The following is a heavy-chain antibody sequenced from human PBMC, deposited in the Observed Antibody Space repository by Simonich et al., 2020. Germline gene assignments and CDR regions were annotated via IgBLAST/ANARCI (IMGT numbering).Heavy chain of an antibody. V-gene: IGHV1-18*01. CDR3: ARASRGTWWYYYFDY. D-gene: IGHD2-15*01. CDR1: GYTFTSYG. Sequence: QVQLVQSGAEVKKPGASVKVSCKASGYTFTSYGISWVRQAPGQGLEWMGWSSDYNGNTNYAQKLQGRVTMTTDTSTSTAYMELRSLRSDDTAVYYCARASRGTWWYYYFDYWGQGTLVTVSS. J-gene: IGHJ4*02. CDR2: SSDYNGNT.